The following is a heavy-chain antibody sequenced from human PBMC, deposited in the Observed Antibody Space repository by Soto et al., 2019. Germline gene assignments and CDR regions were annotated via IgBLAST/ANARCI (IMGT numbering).Heavy chain of an antibody. CDR3: ARGEGHYNGSGYLSIDY. D-gene: IGHD3-22*01. CDR2: INPNSGDT. J-gene: IGHJ4*02. CDR1: GCTFTGNY. V-gene: IGHV1-2*02. Sequence: SVMVSGKDSGCTFTGNYMHWVRQAPGRGLEWMGWINPNSGDTNYAQKFQGRVTRTRDTSSSTAYMELSRLRSDDTAVYYCARGEGHYNGSGYLSIDYWRQVTLISV.